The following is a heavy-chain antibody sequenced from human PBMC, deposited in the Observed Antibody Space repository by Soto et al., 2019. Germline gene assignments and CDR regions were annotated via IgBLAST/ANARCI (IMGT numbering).Heavy chain of an antibody. CDR2: IIPIFGTA. CDR1: GGTFSSYA. D-gene: IGHD3-9*01. V-gene: IGHV1-69*01. CDR3: ARWGRGYYDILTGYSQVQEGPFDY. Sequence: QVQLVQSGAEVKKPGSSVKVSCKASGGTFSSYAISWVRQAPGQGLEWMGGIIPIFGTANYAQKFQGRVTITADESTSTAYMELSSLRSEDTAVYYCARWGRGYYDILTGYSQVQEGPFDYWGQGTLVTVSS. J-gene: IGHJ4*02.